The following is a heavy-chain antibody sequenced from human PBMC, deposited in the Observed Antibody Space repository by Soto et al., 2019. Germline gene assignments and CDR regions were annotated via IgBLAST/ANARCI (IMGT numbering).Heavy chain of an antibody. Sequence: QVQLQESGPGLVKPSETLSLTCTVSGGSISSYHWSWIRQPPGKGLEWIGEVYNSGSTNYNPSLMNRVTISADTSKNHLSLSLSSVTAADTAVYFCAREMGYCTTTSCHAGPLYYYMDVWGKGTTVTVSS. CDR1: GGSISSYH. J-gene: IGHJ6*03. D-gene: IGHD2-2*01. V-gene: IGHV4-59*01. CDR3: AREMGYCTTTSCHAGPLYYYMDV. CDR2: VYNSGST.